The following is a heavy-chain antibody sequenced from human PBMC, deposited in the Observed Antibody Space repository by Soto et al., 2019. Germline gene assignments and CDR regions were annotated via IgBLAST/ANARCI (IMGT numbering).Heavy chain of an antibody. CDR3: AREESGLFDY. J-gene: IGHJ4*02. Sequence: QVQLQESGPGLLKPSQTLSLTCTVSGDSLSSADYCWSWIRQAPGKVLEWIGYICYSGSTYHNPSLKSRTSMSVDTSKKQFSLKLTSVTAADTAVYYCAREESGLFDYWGQGRLVTVSS. V-gene: IGHV4-30-4*01. CDR1: GDSLSSADYC. D-gene: IGHD5-12*01. CDR2: ICYSGST.